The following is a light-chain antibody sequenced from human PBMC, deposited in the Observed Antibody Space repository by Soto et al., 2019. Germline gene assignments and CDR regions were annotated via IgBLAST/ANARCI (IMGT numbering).Light chain of an antibody. V-gene: IGLV1-47*01. CDR1: SSNIGSSY. CDR2: RNN. CDR3: AAWDDSLSVYV. J-gene: IGLJ1*01. Sequence: QSVLTQPPSASGTPGQRVTISCSGSSSNIGSSYVYWYQQLPGTAPKLLIYRNNQRPSGVPDRISGSKSGTSASLAISGLRSEDEADYYCAAWDDSLSVYVFGTGTKVTVL.